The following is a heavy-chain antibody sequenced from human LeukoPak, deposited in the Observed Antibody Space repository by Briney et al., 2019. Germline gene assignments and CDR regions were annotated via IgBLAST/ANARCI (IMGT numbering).Heavy chain of an antibody. CDR2: IIPIFGTA. CDR3: ARSWYCGGDCYSETNWFDP. V-gene: IGHV1-69*13. D-gene: IGHD2-21*02. Sequence: SVNVSCTASGGTFCSYAISWVRQAPGQGLEAMGGIIPIFGTANYAQKFQGRVTITADESTSTAYMELSSLRSEDTAVYYCARSWYCGGDCYSETNWFDPWGQGTLVTVSS. J-gene: IGHJ5*02. CDR1: GGTFCSYA.